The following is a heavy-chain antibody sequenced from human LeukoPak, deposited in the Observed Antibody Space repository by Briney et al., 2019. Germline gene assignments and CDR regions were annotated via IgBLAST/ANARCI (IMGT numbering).Heavy chain of an antibody. CDR1: GFTFSNYN. Sequence: GGSLRLSCAASGFTFSNYNMNWVRQAPGKGLEWVSSISSSSTYIYYADSVKGRFTISRDNAKNSLYLQMNSLRAEDTAVYYCARGGYSSAFYGMDVWGQGTTVTVSS. J-gene: IGHJ6*02. CDR3: ARGGYSSAFYGMDV. D-gene: IGHD6-19*01. CDR2: ISSSSTYI. V-gene: IGHV3-21*01.